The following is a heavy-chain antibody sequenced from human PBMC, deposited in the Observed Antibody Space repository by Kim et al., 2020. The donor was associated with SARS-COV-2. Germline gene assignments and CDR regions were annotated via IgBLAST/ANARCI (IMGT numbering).Heavy chain of an antibody. D-gene: IGHD1-26*01. J-gene: IGHJ3*02. Sequence: PKFQGRVTITADDSTSTAYMELSSLRSEDTAVYYCARDGRGRGIHDAFDIWGQGTMVTVSS. V-gene: IGHV1-69*01. CDR3: ARDGRGRGIHDAFDI.